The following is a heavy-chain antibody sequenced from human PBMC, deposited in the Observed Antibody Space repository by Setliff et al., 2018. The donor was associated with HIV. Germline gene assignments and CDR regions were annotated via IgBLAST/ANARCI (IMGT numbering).Heavy chain of an antibody. V-gene: IGHV4-34*01. CDR3: AGRAYGPLEH. CDR1: NAPFSDYY. CDR2: INQSGST. Sequence: TSETLSLTCAVYNAPFSDYYRGWIRQAPGKGLEWIGEINQSGSTNYNSSLRSRVTMSINLSKNQFSLKLTSVTAADTAVYYCAGRAYGPLEHWGQGNQVTVSS. J-gene: IGHJ4*02. D-gene: IGHD4-17*01.